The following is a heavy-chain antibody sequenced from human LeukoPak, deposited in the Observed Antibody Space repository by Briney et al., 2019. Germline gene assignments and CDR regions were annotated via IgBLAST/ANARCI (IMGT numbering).Heavy chain of an antibody. J-gene: IGHJ6*03. V-gene: IGHV3-30*02. CDR2: IWFDGSNT. CDR3: AKDSTPGYDFWSGYYYYYMDV. CDR1: GFTFSSYG. D-gene: IGHD3-3*01. Sequence: GGSLRLSCAASGFTFSSYGMHWVRQAPGKGLEWVAFIWFDGSNTYYADSVKGRFTISRDNSKNTLYLQMNSLRAEDTAVYYCAKDSTPGYDFWSGYYYYYMDVWGKGTTVTVSS.